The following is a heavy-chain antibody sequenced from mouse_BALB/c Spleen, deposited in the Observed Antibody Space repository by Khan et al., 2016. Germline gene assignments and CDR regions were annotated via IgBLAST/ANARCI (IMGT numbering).Heavy chain of an antibody. CDR3: ARPPYFSYVMVF. D-gene: IGHD2-10*01. V-gene: IGHV9-3-1*01. Sequence: QIQLVQSGPELKKPGETVKISCKASGYTFTNYGMNWVKQAPGKGLKWMGWINTYTGEPTYADDFKGRFAFSLETSASTASLQINNLKNEATATYFCARPPYFSYVMVFWGQGTSITVSS. J-gene: IGHJ4*01. CDR1: GYTFTNYG. CDR2: INTYTGEP.